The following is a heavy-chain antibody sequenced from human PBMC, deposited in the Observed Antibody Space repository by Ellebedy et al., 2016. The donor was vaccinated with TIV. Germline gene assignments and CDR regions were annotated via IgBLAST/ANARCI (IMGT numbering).Heavy chain of an antibody. V-gene: IGHV4-59*02. CDR3: ARELGGIDWEPLGY. D-gene: IGHD1-26*01. CDR2: IYYGGTT. CDR1: GASVKNDY. J-gene: IGHJ4*02. Sequence: MPSETLSLTCDVSGASVKNDYWSWVRQPPMKGLEWTGYIYYGGTTSYNPSLGNRVTMSLDTSKNQFSLKVASVTAADTAVYYCARELGGIDWEPLGYWGQGALVIVSS.